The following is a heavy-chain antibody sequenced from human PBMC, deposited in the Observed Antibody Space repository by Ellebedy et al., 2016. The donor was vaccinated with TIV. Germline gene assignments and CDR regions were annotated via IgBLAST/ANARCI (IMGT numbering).Heavy chain of an antibody. Sequence: PGGSLRLSCTASGFIFNNYGMHWVRQAPGKGLEWVAFIWYDGSNKYYGDSVKGRLTISRENSKNTLYLQMNSLGVDDTAVYYCARDRHVDRGDCLDYWGQGTLVTVSS. J-gene: IGHJ4*02. D-gene: IGHD2-21*02. CDR1: GFIFNNYG. CDR2: IWYDGSNK. CDR3: ARDRHVDRGDCLDY. V-gene: IGHV3-33*01.